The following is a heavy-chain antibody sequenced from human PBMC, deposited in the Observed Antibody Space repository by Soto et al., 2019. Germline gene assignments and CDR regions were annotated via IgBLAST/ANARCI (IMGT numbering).Heavy chain of an antibody. J-gene: IGHJ4*03. Sequence: QVQLVQSGAEVKKPGASVKVSCKASGYTFTSYDINWVRQATGQGLEWMGWMNPNSGNTGYAQKFQGRVTMTRNTSISKAYMGLRRLRSEDTAGDYRAGSPSWSRHPGGLVRPWGPGTPVPVPS. CDR3: AGSPSWSRHPGGLVRP. CDR1: GYTFTSYD. V-gene: IGHV1-8*01. D-gene: IGHD1-26*01. CDR2: MNPNSGNT.